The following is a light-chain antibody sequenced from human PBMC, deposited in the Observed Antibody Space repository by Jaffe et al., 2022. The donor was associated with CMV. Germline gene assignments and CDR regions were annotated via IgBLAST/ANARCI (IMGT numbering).Light chain of an antibody. CDR3: LQHSTYPLT. Sequence: DIQMTQSPSAMSASVGDRVTITCRASQGISNYLAWFQQKPGKVPKRLIYGAFNLQSGVPSRFSGSGYGTEFTLTIDSLQPEDFATYYCLQHSTYPLTFGQGTKVEIK. V-gene: IGKV1-17*03. CDR1: QGISNY. J-gene: IGKJ1*01. CDR2: GAF.